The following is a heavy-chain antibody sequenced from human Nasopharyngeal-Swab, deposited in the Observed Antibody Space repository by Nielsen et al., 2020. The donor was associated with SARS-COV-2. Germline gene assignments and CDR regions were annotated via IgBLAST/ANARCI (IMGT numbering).Heavy chain of an antibody. Sequence: ESLKISCAVSGGSISSYYWSWIRQPPGKGLEWIGYIYYSGSTNYNPSLKSRVTISVDTSKNQFSLKLSSVTAADTAVYYCARVGVGYCSSTSCHYAFDIWGQGTMVTVSS. V-gene: IGHV4-59*13. J-gene: IGHJ3*02. CDR2: IYYSGST. CDR3: ARVGVGYCSSTSCHYAFDI. CDR1: GGSISSYY. D-gene: IGHD2-2*01.